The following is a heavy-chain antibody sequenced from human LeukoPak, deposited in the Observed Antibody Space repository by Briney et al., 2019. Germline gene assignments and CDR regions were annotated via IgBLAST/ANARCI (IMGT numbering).Heavy chain of an antibody. J-gene: IGHJ4*02. Sequence: SETLSLTCAVSGYSISSGYYWGWIRQPPGEGLEWIGSIYHSGSTYYNPSLKSRVTISVDTSKNQFSLKLSSVTAADTAVYYCARHYSSSWYYFDYWGQGTLVTVSS. CDR3: ARHYSSSWYYFDY. CDR2: IYHSGST. D-gene: IGHD6-13*01. V-gene: IGHV4-38-2*01. CDR1: GYSISSGYY.